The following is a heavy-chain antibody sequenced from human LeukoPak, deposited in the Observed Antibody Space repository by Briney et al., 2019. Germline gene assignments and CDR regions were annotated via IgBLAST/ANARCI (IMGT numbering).Heavy chain of an antibody. CDR1: GYSFTSYW. Sequence: GASLKISYKGSGYSFTSYWIGWVRQLPGKGLEWMGIISPGDSDTRYSPSFQGQVTSSADKSISTAYLQWSGLKASGTAMYYCARSPPVAAADLADAFDIWGQGTMVTVSS. CDR3: ARSPPVAAADLADAFDI. CDR2: ISPGDSDT. D-gene: IGHD2-2*01. V-gene: IGHV5-51*01. J-gene: IGHJ3*02.